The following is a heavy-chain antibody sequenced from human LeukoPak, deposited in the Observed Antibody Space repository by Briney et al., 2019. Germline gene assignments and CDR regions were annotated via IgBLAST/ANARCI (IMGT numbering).Heavy chain of an antibody. CDR1: GGSISSSSYY. CDR3: ARLSGYPLEYMDV. V-gene: IGHV4-39*07. CDR2: IYYSGST. Sequence: PSETLSLTCTVSGGSISSSSYYWGWIRQPPGKGLEWIGSIYYSGSTYYNPSLKSRVTISVDTSKNQFSLKLSSVTAADTAVYYCARLSGYPLEYMDVWGKGTTVTVSS. D-gene: IGHD3-3*01. J-gene: IGHJ6*03.